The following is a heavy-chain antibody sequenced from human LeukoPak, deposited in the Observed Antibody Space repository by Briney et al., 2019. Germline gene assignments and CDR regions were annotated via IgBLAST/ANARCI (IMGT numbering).Heavy chain of an antibody. Sequence: ASVKVSCKASGYTFTSYGISWVRQAPGQGLEWMGWISAYNGNTNYAQKLQGRVTMTTDTSTSTAYMELRSLRSEDTAVYYCARSHYDFWSGYYMGYYYYYMDVWGKGTTVTVSS. J-gene: IGHJ6*03. CDR1: GYTFTSYG. D-gene: IGHD3-3*01. CDR3: ARSHYDFWSGYYMGYYYYYMDV. V-gene: IGHV1-18*01. CDR2: ISAYNGNT.